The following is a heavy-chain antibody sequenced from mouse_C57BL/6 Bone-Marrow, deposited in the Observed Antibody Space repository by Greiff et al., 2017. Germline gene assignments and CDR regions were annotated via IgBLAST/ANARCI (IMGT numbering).Heavy chain of an antibody. CDR2: IDPSDSYT. CDR1: GYTFTSYW. D-gene: IGHD1-1*01. V-gene: IGHV1-69*01. J-gene: IGHJ1*03. Sequence: QVQLQQPGAELVMPGASVKLSCKASGYTFTSYWMHWVKQRPGQGLEWIGEIDPSDSYTNYNQKFKGKSTLTVDKSSSTAYMQLRSLTSEDSAVYYCARDYYSPYWYVDVWGTGTTVTVSS. CDR3: ARDYYSPYWYVDV.